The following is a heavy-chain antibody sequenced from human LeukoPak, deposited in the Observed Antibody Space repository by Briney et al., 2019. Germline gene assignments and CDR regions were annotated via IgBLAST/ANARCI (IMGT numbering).Heavy chain of an antibody. CDR3: ARDRVGYSYGYIDY. J-gene: IGHJ4*02. CDR1: GFTFSSYS. D-gene: IGHD5-18*01. Sequence: SGGSLRLSCAASGFTFSSYSMNWVRQAPGKGLEWVSSISSSSSYIYYADSVKGRFTISRDNAKNSLYLQMNSLRAEDTAVYYCARDRVGYSYGYIDYWGQGTLVTVSS. CDR2: ISSSSSYI. V-gene: IGHV3-21*01.